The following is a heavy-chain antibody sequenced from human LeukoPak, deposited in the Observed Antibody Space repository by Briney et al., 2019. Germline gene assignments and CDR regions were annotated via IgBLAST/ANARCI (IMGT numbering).Heavy chain of an antibody. CDR3: ARIMPGGYSGYDFFDY. Sequence: PGGSLRLSCSASGFTFSTYWMSWVRQPPGKGLEWIGEINHSGSTNYNPSLKSRVTISVDTSKNQFSLKLSSVTAADTAVYYCARIMPGGYSGYDFFDYWGQGTLVTVSS. CDR1: GFTFSTYW. V-gene: IGHV4-34*01. D-gene: IGHD5-12*01. CDR2: INHSGST. J-gene: IGHJ4*02.